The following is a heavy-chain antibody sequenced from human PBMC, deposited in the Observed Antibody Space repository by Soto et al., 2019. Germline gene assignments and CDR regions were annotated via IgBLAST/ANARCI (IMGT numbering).Heavy chain of an antibody. CDR3: TREGVVVVPAAIVGGMDV. CDR1: GFTFGDYA. V-gene: IGHV3-49*03. D-gene: IGHD2-2*01. CDR2: IRSKAYGGTT. J-gene: IGHJ6*02. Sequence: GGSLRLSCTASGFTFGDYAMSWFRQAPGKGLEWVGFIRSKAYGGTTEYAASVKGRFTISRDDSKSIAYLQMNSLKTEDTAVYYCTREGVVVVPAAIVGGMDVWGQGTTVTVSS.